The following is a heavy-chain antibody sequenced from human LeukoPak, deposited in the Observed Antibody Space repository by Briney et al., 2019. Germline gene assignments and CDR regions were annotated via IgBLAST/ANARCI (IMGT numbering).Heavy chain of an antibody. Sequence: SVTVSCKASGGTFSSYAISWVRQAPGQGLEWMGGIIPIFGTANYAQKFQGRVTITADESTSTAYMELSSLRSEDTAVYYCARISIAARPGAGGEDYWGQGTLVTVSS. CDR3: ARISIAARPGAGGEDY. V-gene: IGHV1-69*13. D-gene: IGHD6-6*01. J-gene: IGHJ4*02. CDR2: IIPIFGTA. CDR1: GGTFSSYA.